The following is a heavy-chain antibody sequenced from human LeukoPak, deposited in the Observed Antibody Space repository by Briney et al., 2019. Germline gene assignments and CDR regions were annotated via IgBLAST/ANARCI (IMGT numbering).Heavy chain of an antibody. CDR1: GFTVSSNY. V-gene: IGHV3-66*01. Sequence: GGPLRLSCAASGFTVSSNYMSWVRQAPGKGLEWVSVIYSGGSTYYADSVKGRFTISRDNSKNTLYLQMNSLRAEDTAVYYCAKDLTVGATKGALDYWGQGTLVTVSS. D-gene: IGHD1-26*01. J-gene: IGHJ4*02. CDR2: IYSGGST. CDR3: AKDLTVGATKGALDY.